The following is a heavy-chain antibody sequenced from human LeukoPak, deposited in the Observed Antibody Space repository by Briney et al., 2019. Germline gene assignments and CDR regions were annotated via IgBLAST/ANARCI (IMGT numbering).Heavy chain of an antibody. CDR1: GFTFSSYG. CDR3: ARDPRYGYSYGYLDY. CDR2: IWYDGSNK. V-gene: IGHV3-33*01. J-gene: IGHJ4*02. D-gene: IGHD5-18*01. Sequence: GGSLRLSCAASGFTFSSYGMHWVRQAPGKGLEWVAVIWYDGSNKYYADSVKGRFTISRDNSKNTLYLQMNGLRVEDTAVYYCARDPRYGYSYGYLDYWGQGTLVTVSS.